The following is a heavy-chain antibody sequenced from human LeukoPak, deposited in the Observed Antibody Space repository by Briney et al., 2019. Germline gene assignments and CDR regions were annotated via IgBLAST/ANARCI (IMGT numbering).Heavy chain of an antibody. CDR3: ARGPGVLFFDS. V-gene: IGHV3-53*01. J-gene: IGHJ4*02. D-gene: IGHD3-16*01. CDR2: IYSGGNS. CDR1: GFTVSSNY. Sequence: GGSLRLSCAASGFTVSSNYMAWVRQAPGKGLEWVSIIYSGGNSYYADSVKGRFTISRDSSKNTLYLQMNSLRAEDTAVYYCARGPGVLFFDSWGQGTLVTVSS.